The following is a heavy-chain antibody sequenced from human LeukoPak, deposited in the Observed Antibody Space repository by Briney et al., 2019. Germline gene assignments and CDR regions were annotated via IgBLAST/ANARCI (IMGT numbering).Heavy chain of an antibody. CDR3: AKDIRSYYDSSAIDY. CDR2: IRWNSGTI. V-gene: IGHV3-9*03. J-gene: IGHJ4*02. Sequence: GGSLRLSCAASGFTIDDYAMHWVRHAPGKGLEWVSGIRWNSGTIGNADSVKGRFTISRDNAKNSLYLQMNSLRAEDMALYYCAKDIRSYYDSSAIDYWGQGTLVTVSS. D-gene: IGHD3-22*01. CDR1: GFTIDDYA.